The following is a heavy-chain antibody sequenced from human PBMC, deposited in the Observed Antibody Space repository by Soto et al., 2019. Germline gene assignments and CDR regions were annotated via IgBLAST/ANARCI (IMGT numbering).Heavy chain of an antibody. D-gene: IGHD5-18*01. CDR2: IKSDGSST. J-gene: IGHJ6*02. V-gene: IGHV3-74*01. Sequence: EVQLVESGGGLVRPGGSLRLSCAGSGFTFSSYWMHWVRQAPGKGLVWVSRIKSDGSSTSYADSVKGRFTISRDNAENTVYLQMNSLRAEDTAVYYCARGIPNVYGTDVWGQGTSVTVSS. CDR1: GFTFSSYW. CDR3: ARGIPNVYGTDV.